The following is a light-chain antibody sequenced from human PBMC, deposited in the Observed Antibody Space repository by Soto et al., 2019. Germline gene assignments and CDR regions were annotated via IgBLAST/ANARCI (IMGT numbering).Light chain of an antibody. CDR2: DAS. CDR1: ETVSRSY. CDR3: QQFVASPFT. J-gene: IGKJ2*01. Sequence: EIVLTQSPGTMSLSPGQRATLSCRASETVSRSYLAWYQQTPGQAPRLLIYDASSRATGIPDRFSGSGSGKDFSLTISRLDPEDFALYYCQQFVASPFTFVQGTKLEIK. V-gene: IGKV3-20*01.